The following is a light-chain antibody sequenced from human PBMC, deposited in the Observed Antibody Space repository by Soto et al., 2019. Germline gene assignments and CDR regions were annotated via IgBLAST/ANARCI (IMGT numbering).Light chain of an antibody. CDR2: NAS. CDR3: QQYYNWPLT. CDR1: ENVKFN. V-gene: IGKV3-15*01. Sequence: EIVMTQSPATLSVSPGERATLSCRASENVKFNLAWYQQRPGQAPRLLFYNASTRAAAFPPRFSGSGSGTDYVLTISSLQSEDFAVYYCQQYYNWPLTFGQGTRLEIK. J-gene: IGKJ5*01.